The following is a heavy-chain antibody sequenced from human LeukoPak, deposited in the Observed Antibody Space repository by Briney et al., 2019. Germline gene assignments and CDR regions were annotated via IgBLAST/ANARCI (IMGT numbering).Heavy chain of an antibody. CDR3: AREGTSGYSSGWYFLGVSQTYWYFDL. V-gene: IGHV1-2*04. CDR1: GYTFTGYY. CDR2: INPNSGGT. J-gene: IGHJ2*01. D-gene: IGHD6-19*01. Sequence: GASVKVSCKASGYTFTGYYMHWVRQAPGQELEWMGWINPNSGGTNYAQKFQGWVTMTRDTSISTAYMELSRLRSDDTAVYYCAREGTSGYSSGWYFLGVSQTYWYFDLWGRGTLVTVSS.